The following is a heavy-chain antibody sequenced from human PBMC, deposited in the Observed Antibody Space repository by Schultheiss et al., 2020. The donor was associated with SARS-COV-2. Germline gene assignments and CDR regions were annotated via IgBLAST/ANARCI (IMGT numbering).Heavy chain of an antibody. CDR1: GGSISSGGYY. Sequence: SETLSLTCTVSGGSISSGGYYWSWIRQHPGKGLEWIGYIYYSGSTYYNPSLKSLVTMSLDTSKNHFSLKLSSVTAADTAVYYCARAGESGGLGYWGQGTLVTVSS. CDR2: IYYSGST. CDR3: ARAGESGGLGY. D-gene: IGHD3-10*01. J-gene: IGHJ4*02. V-gene: IGHV4-31*01.